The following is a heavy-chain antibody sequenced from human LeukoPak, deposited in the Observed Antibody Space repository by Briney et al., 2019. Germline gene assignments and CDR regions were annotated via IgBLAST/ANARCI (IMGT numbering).Heavy chain of an antibody. Sequence: GGSLRLSCAASGITFSDHYMSWIRQAPGKGLEWLSYISSGGDSIYYADSVKGRFTISRDNAKNSVSLQMNSLRAEHTAVYYCASGSYGSGFYYFYYMDVWGKGTTVTVSS. CDR2: ISSGGDSI. J-gene: IGHJ6*03. CDR1: GITFSDHY. D-gene: IGHD3-10*01. CDR3: ASGSYGSGFYYFYYMDV. V-gene: IGHV3-11*04.